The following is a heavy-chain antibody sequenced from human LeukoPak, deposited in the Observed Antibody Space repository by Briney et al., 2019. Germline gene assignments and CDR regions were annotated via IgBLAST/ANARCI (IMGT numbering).Heavy chain of an antibody. J-gene: IGHJ2*01. Sequence: PGGSLRLSCTASGFTFSSYAMTWVRQAPGKGLEWVSVISGSGGSIYYADSVKGRFTISRDNSKNTLYLQMNSLRAEDTAVYYCARVGIAAAGHQLLDLWGRGTLVTVSS. CDR3: ARVGIAAAGHQLLDL. D-gene: IGHD6-13*01. V-gene: IGHV3-23*01. CDR2: ISGSGGSI. CDR1: GFTFSSYA.